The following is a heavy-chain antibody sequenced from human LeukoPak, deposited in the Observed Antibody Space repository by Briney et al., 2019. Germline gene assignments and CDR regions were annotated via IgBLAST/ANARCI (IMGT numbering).Heavy chain of an antibody. CDR2: IYYSGST. J-gene: IGHJ4*02. CDR1: GGSISSYY. Sequence: SETLSLTCSVSGGSISSYYWGWIRQPPGKGLEWIGNIYYSGSTYYNPSLKSRVTISVDTSKNQLSLKLSSVTAADTAVYYCARGVATTNLWGQGTLVTVSS. V-gene: IGHV4-39*07. CDR3: ARGVATTNL. D-gene: IGHD5-12*01.